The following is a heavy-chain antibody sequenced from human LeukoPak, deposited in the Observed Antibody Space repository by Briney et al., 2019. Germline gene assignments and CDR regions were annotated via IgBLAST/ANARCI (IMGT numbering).Heavy chain of an antibody. V-gene: IGHV3-30*04. CDR1: GFTFSNYA. CDR2: ISYDGSNK. D-gene: IGHD1-26*01. CDR3: AKDRSIGTYYTFDH. J-gene: IGHJ4*02. Sequence: PGGSLRLSCAASGFTFSNYAMHWVRQAPGKGLEWVAVISYDGSNKYYTDPVKGRFTISGDSSKNTLYLQMNSLRPEDTAVYYCAKDRSIGTYYTFDHWGQGTLVTVSS.